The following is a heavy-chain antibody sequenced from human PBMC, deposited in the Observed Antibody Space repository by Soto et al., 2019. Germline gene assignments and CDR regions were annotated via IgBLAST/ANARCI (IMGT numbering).Heavy chain of an antibody. J-gene: IGHJ4*02. D-gene: IGHD6-13*01. Sequence: SETLSLTCTVSGDSFTIDSYYWAWFRQPPGKELEWLGTISHSGTIFHNPSLKSRLTMSVDTSKNQFALNLSSVTAADTALYYCARHSDKYVSSWYGLGYWGQGTLVTVSS. CDR3: ARHSDKYVSSWYGLGY. V-gene: IGHV4-39*01. CDR2: ISHSGTI. CDR1: GDSFTIDSYY.